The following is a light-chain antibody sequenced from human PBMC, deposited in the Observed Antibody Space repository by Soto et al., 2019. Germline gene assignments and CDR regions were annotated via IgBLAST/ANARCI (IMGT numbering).Light chain of an antibody. CDR1: QSISSW. V-gene: IGKV1-5*03. J-gene: IGKJ1*01. CDR2: KAS. CDR3: QQYNSYWT. Sequence: IELTLPASTTCPSVGDPVXATPRASQSISSWLAWYQQTPGKAPKLLIYKASSLESGVPSRFSGSGSGTDFPLTISSLQPDEFATDYCQQYNSYWTFGQGTKVDIK.